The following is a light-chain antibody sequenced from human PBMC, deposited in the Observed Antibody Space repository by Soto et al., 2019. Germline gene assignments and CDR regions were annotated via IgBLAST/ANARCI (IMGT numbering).Light chain of an antibody. J-gene: IGKJ1*01. V-gene: IGKV3-20*01. CDR1: QSISSSY. CDR3: QQYGRT. Sequence: EIVLTQSPGTLSLSLGERATLSCRASQSISSSYLSWYQQKPGQATRLLIYGASSRATGIPDRFSGSGSGTDFTLTISRLEPEDFAVYYCQQYGRTFGQGTKVEIK. CDR2: GAS.